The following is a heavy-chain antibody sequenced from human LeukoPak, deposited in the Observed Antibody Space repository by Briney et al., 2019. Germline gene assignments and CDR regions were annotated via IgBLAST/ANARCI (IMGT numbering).Heavy chain of an antibody. CDR2: IRSKGNSYAT. V-gene: IGHV3-73*01. D-gene: IGHD2-15*01. Sequence: GGSLKLSCAASGFTFSASTMHWVRQASGKGLEWVGRIRSKGNSYATAYAASVKGRFTISRDDSKNTAYLQMNSLKTEDTAVYYCTRHEDCSGASCYSPHDYWGQGTLVTVS. J-gene: IGHJ4*02. CDR1: GFTFSAST. CDR3: TRHEDCSGASCYSPHDY.